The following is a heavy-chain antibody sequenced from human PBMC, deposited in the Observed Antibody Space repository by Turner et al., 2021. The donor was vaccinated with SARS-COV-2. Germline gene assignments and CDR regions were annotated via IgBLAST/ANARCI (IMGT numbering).Heavy chain of an antibody. Sequence: EVQLVESGGGLVQPGGSLRLSCAASVFTVSSPYMSWVRQAPGKGLEWVSVVYSGGSTYYADSVKGRFTISRDNSKNTLYLQMNSLRAEDTAVYYCARTLPYGDYHDYWGQGTLVTVSS. V-gene: IGHV3-66*01. CDR2: VYSGGST. CDR1: VFTVSSPY. CDR3: ARTLPYGDYHDY. D-gene: IGHD4-17*01. J-gene: IGHJ4*02.